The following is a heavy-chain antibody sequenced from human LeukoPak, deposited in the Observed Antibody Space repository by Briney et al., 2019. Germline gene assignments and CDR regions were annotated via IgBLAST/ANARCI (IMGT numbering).Heavy chain of an antibody. V-gene: IGHV3-30*02. D-gene: IGHD3-9*01. CDR3: AKGGKYDILTGYRRSRLLGDF. CDR2: IRYHGSNK. Sequence: PGGSLRLSCAASGFTFSSHGMHWVRQTPAKGLEWVAFIRYHGSNKYYADSVKGRFIISRDNSKNTLFLQMNSLRPEDTAVYYCAKGGKYDILTGYRRSRLLGDFWGQGTLVTVSS. CDR1: GFTFSSHG. J-gene: IGHJ4*02.